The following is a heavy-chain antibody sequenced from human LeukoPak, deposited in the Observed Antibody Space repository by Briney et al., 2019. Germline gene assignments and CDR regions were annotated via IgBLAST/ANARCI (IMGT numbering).Heavy chain of an antibody. CDR1: GFTFTSSA. CDR2: IVVGSGNT. D-gene: IGHD6-13*01. Sequence: AASVTVSCKASGFTFTSSAMQWVRQARGQRLEWIGWIVVGSGNTNYAQKFQERVTITRDMSTSTAYMELSSLRSEDTAVYYCAAGVSFSIAAAGSFDYWGQGTLVTVSS. V-gene: IGHV1-58*02. CDR3: AAGVSFSIAAAGSFDY. J-gene: IGHJ4*02.